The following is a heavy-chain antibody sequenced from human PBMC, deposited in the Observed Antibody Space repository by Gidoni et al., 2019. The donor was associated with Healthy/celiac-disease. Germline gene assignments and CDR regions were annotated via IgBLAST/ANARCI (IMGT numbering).Heavy chain of an antibody. V-gene: IGHV3-23*01. CDR2: ISGSGGST. J-gene: IGHJ4*02. CDR1: GFTFRSYA. D-gene: IGHD3-22*01. CDR3: SKDLYDSSGYHPWRRKI. Sequence: EVQLLESGGGWVQPGGSLRLSCADAGFTFRSYAMGWVRQATGKGLEWVSAISGSGGSTYYADSVKGRFTISRDNSNNTLYLQMNSLRAEDTAVYYCSKDLYDSSGYHPWRRKIWGQGTLVTVSS.